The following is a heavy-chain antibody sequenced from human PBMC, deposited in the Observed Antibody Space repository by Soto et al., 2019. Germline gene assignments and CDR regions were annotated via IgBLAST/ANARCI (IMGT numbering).Heavy chain of an antibody. D-gene: IGHD6-13*01. CDR1: GDSINNSHW. Sequence: QVQLQESGPGLVQPSGTLSLTCAVSGDSINNSHWWSWVRQTPGKGLEWIGETYHSGTTNYNPSLKTRVTTSIDKTKNQFSLKMNAVTAADTAVYYWAREVNSSPARGPNWFDPWGQGTLVTVSS. V-gene: IGHV4-4*02. CDR3: AREVNSSPARGPNWFDP. CDR2: TYHSGTT. J-gene: IGHJ5*02.